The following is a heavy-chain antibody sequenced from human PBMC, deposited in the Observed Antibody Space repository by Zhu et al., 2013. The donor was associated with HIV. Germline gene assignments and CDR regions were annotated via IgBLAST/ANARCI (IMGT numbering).Heavy chain of an antibody. CDR1: GGTFSSYA. CDR3: ARGRDFWSGYLQYGGGEIDY. V-gene: IGHV1-69*06. Sequence: QVQLVQSGAEVKKPGSSVKVSCKASGGTFSSYAISWVRQAPGQGLEWMGGIIPIFGTANYAQKFQGRVTITADKSTSTAYMELSSLRSEDTAVYYCARGRDFWSGYLQYGGGEIDYWGQGTLVTVSS. D-gene: IGHD3-3*01. J-gene: IGHJ4*02. CDR2: IIPIFGTA.